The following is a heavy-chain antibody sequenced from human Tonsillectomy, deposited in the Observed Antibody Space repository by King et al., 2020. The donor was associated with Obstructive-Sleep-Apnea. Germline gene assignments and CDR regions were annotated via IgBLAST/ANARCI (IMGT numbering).Heavy chain of an antibody. J-gene: IGHJ6*02. V-gene: IGHV3-74*01. Sequence: EVQLVESGGGLVQPGGSLRLSCAASGFTFSCYWMHWVRQAPGKGLVWVSRINSDGSTTTYADSVMGLFTIARDNAKNTLHLQMSSLRAEDTAVYFCARDRDCRSTSCFFCMDVWGQGTTVTVSS. D-gene: IGHD2-2*01. CDR3: ARDRDCRSTSCFFCMDV. CDR1: GFTFSCYW. CDR2: INSDGSTT.